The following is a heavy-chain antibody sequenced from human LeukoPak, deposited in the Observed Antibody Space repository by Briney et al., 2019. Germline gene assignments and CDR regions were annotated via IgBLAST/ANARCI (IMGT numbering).Heavy chain of an antibody. D-gene: IGHD3-22*01. J-gene: IGHJ3*02. CDR1: AFTFNTFG. V-gene: IGHV3-23*01. CDR3: AKELTYYYESSLRDAFDI. CDR2: TSCSGAST. Sequence: AGSLRLSCAASAFTFNTFGMAWLRQAPGKGLEWVSTTSCSGASTYYADCVKGRFTISRDTSKNTLYLQMNSLRAEDTAVYYCAKELTYYYESSLRDAFDIWGQGTMVTVSS.